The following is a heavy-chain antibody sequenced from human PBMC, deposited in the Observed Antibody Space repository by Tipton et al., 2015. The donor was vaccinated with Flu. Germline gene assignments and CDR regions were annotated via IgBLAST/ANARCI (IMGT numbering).Heavy chain of an antibody. J-gene: IGHJ6*02. CDR3: ARGLVEMATSSYYYYGMDV. V-gene: IGHV3-64*01. Sequence: SLRLSCAASGFTFSSYAMHWVRQAPGKGLEYVSANSSNGGSTYYANSVKGRFTISRDNSKNTLYLQMGSLRAEDMAVYYCARGLVEMATSSYYYYGMDVWGQGTTVTVSS. CDR2: NSSNGGST. D-gene: IGHD5-24*01. CDR1: GFTFSSYA.